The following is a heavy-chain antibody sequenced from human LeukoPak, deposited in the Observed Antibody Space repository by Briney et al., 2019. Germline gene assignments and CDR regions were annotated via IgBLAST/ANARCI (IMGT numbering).Heavy chain of an antibody. Sequence: PSETLSLTCAVYGGSFSGYYWSWIRQPPGKGLEWIGEINHSGSTNYNPSLKSRVTISVDTSKNQFSLKLSSVTAADTAVYYCASRGVNSSSWYFDYWGQGTLVTVSS. CDR3: ASRGVNSSSWYFDY. V-gene: IGHV4-34*01. D-gene: IGHD6-13*01. CDR1: GGSFSGYY. J-gene: IGHJ4*02. CDR2: INHSGST.